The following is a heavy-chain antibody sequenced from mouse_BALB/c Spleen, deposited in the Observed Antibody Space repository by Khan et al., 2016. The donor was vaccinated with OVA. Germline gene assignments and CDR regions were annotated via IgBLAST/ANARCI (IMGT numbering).Heavy chain of an antibody. V-gene: IGHV2-9*02. J-gene: IGHJ3*01. CDR1: GFSLTTYG. CDR3: ARAYYYGAWFAY. CDR2: IWAGGST. Sequence: QVQLKESGPGLVAPSQSLSITCTVSGFSLTTYGVHWVRQPPGKGLEWLGVIWAGGSTNYNSALMSRLSISKDNSQSQAFLKLNRLQTDDTAMYYWARAYYYGAWFAYWGQGTLVTVSA. D-gene: IGHD1-1*01.